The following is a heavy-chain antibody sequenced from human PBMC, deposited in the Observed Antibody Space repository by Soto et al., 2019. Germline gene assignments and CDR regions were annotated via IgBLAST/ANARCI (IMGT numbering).Heavy chain of an antibody. Sequence: QVQLVQSGPEVKMPGASVKVSCMTSGYTFTAYGLAWLRQAPGQRPEWMGWVSTNDDRTNYAQKFQGRVTMTTDRSTTTTYMELRSLRADDTAVYYCTRELNTESSAYYSFAYWGQGTLVTVSS. CDR2: VSTNDDRT. V-gene: IGHV1-18*01. CDR3: TRELNTESSAYYSFAY. J-gene: IGHJ4*02. D-gene: IGHD3-22*01. CDR1: GYTFTAYG.